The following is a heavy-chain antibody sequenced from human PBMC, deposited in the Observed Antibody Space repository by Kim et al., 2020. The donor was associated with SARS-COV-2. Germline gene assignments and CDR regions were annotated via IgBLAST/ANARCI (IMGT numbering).Heavy chain of an antibody. Sequence: SETLSLTCTVSGGSISSGDYYWSWIRQPPGKGLEWIGYIYYSGSTYYNPSLKSRVTISVDTSKNQFSLKLSSVTAADTAVYYCARGQREWLLPTGPYYYYGMDVWGQGTTVTVSS. CDR2: IYYSGST. CDR3: ARGQREWLLPTGPYYYYGMDV. V-gene: IGHV4-30-4*01. J-gene: IGHJ6*02. D-gene: IGHD3-3*01. CDR1: GGSISSGDYY.